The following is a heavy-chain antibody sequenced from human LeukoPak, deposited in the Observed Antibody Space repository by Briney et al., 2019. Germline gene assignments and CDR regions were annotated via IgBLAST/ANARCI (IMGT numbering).Heavy chain of an antibody. D-gene: IGHD4-23*01. CDR2: IYYTGST. Sequence: PSETLSLTCTVSGGSVSSGSYYWSWIRQPPGKGLEWIGYIYYTGSTNYSPSLTSRVTISLDTSENQFSLKLSSVTAADTAVYFCARGPPPLTTVVFDFWGQGTLVTVSS. CDR3: ARGPPPLTTVVFDF. J-gene: IGHJ4*02. CDR1: GGSVSSGSYY. V-gene: IGHV4-61*01.